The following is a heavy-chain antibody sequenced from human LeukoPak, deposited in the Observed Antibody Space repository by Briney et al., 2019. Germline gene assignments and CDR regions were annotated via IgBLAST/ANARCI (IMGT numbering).Heavy chain of an antibody. V-gene: IGHV1-18*01. J-gene: IGHJ4*02. D-gene: IGHD3-9*01. CDR3: ARDLRKEGLRYFDRIVDPRDY. CDR1: GYTFTSYG. CDR2: ISAYNGNT. Sequence: RASVKVFCKASGYTFTSYGISWVRQAPGQGLECMGWISAYNGNTNYAQKLQGRVTMTTDTSTSTAYMELRSPRSDDTAVYYCARDLRKEGLRYFDRIVDPRDYWGQGTLVTVSS.